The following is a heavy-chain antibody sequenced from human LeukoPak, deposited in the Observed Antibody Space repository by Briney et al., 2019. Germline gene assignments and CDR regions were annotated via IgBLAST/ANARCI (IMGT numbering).Heavy chain of an antibody. CDR2: IYHSGST. D-gene: IGHD4-23*01. V-gene: IGHV4-4*09. J-gene: IGHJ4*02. CDR3: ATLTTVVTAYYFDY. Sequence: SETLSLTCTVSGGSISSYYWNWIRQPPGKGLEWIGYIYHSGSTDYNPSIKSRVTISVDTSKSQFSLKLTSVTAADTAVYYCATLTTVVTAYYFDYWGQGTLVTVSS. CDR1: GGSISSYY.